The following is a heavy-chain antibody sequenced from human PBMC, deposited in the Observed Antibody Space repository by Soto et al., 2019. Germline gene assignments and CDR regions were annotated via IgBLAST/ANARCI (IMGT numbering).Heavy chain of an antibody. CDR2: ISSSGSTI. V-gene: IGHV3-11*01. Sequence: GSLRLSCAASGFTFSDYYMSWIRQAPGKGLEWVSYISSSGSTIYYADSVKGRFTISRDNAKNSLYLQMNSLRAEDTAVYYCARVSYCSGGSWCAFDIWGQGTMVTVSS. D-gene: IGHD2-15*01. J-gene: IGHJ3*02. CDR1: GFTFSDYY. CDR3: ARVSYCSGGSWCAFDI.